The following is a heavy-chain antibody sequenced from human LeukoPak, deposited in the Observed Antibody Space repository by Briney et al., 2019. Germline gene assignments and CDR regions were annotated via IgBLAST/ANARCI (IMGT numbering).Heavy chain of an antibody. J-gene: IGHJ4*02. CDR1: GGTFSSYV. Sequence: SVKVSCKASGGTFSSYVISWGRQAPGQGLEWMGGIIPIFGTAKYAQKFQGRVTITADESTSPAYMELSSQRSEDTAVYYCARLGVRTIVDYWGQGTLVTVSS. CDR2: IIPIFGTA. D-gene: IGHD1-14*01. V-gene: IGHV1-69*01. CDR3: ARLGVRTIVDY.